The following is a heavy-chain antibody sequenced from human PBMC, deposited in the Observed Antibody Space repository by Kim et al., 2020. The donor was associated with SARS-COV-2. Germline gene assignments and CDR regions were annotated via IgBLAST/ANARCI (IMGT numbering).Heavy chain of an antibody. D-gene: IGHD3-10*01. V-gene: IGHV3-23*01. CDR1: GFTFSTYA. J-gene: IGHJ4*02. CDR3: ARGQGYYGSGSYHY. Sequence: GGSLRLSCAASGFTFSTYAMNWVRQAPGKGLEWVSAISGSGGSTYYADSVKGRFTISRDNTKDTLFLQMNSLRAEDTAVYYCARGQGYYGSGSYHYWGQGTLVTVSS. CDR2: ISGSGGST.